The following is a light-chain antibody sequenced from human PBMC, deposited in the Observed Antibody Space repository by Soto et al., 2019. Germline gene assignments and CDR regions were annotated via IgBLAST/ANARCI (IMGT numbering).Light chain of an antibody. Sequence: DLVMTQSPVSLPVNPGEPASISCRSSQSLLHSNGYNYLDWYLQKPGQSPQLLIYLGSNRASGVPDRSSGRGSGTDYTLKIIRVDAEDVGVDYCMQALQTPITFGQGTRLEIK. J-gene: IGKJ5*01. CDR3: MQALQTPIT. CDR1: QSLLHSNGYNY. V-gene: IGKV2-28*01. CDR2: LGS.